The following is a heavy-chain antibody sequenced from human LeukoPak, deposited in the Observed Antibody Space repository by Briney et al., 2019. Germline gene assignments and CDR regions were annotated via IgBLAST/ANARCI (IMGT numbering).Heavy chain of an antibody. CDR2: INPNSGGT. V-gene: IGHV1-2*06. D-gene: IGHD3-10*01. CDR1: GYTFTGYY. J-gene: IGHJ4*02. Sequence: ASVKVSCKASGYTFTGYYMHWVRQAPGQGLEWMGRINPNSGGTNYAQKFQGRVTMTRDTSISTAYMELSRLRSDDTAVYYCARDRRVRGVPGYWGQGTLVTVSS. CDR3: ARDRRVRGVPGY.